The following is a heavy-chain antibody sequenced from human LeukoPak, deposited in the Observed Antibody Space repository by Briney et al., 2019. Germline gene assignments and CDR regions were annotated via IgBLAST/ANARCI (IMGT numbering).Heavy chain of an antibody. CDR1: GFTFSNYG. CDR3: ARWSIELYYGSGSYFDY. D-gene: IGHD3-10*01. Sequence: PGGSLRLSCIASGFTFSNYGMHWVRQAPGKGPEWVAVISYDGGAEYFADSVKGRFTISRDNPKNTLYLQMNSLRAEDTAMYYCARWSIELYYGSGSYFDYWGQGTLVTVSS. J-gene: IGHJ4*02. V-gene: IGHV3-30*03. CDR2: ISYDGGAE.